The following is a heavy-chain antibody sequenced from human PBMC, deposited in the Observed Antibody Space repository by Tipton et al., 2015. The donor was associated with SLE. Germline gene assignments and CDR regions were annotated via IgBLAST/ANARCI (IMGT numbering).Heavy chain of an antibody. J-gene: IGHJ4*02. CDR1: GYSISSGYY. D-gene: IGHD3-3*01. CDR3: ARDRRGSGSFDY. Sequence: TLSLTCTVSGYSISSGYYWGWIRQPPGKGLEWIGSIYHSGSTYYNPSLKSRVTISEDTSKNQFSLKLSSVTAADTAVYYCARDRRGSGSFDYWGQGTLVTVSS. CDR2: IYHSGST. V-gene: IGHV4-38-2*02.